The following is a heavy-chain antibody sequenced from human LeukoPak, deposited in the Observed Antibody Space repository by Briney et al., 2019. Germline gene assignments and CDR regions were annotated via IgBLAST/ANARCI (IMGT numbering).Heavy chain of an antibody. CDR1: GYIFTSYY. D-gene: IGHD3-9*01. J-gene: IGHJ2*01. V-gene: IGHV1-46*01. CDR2: INPSGGST. Sequence: ASVKVSCKASGYIFTSYYMHWVRQAPGQGLEWMGIINPSGGSTSYAQKFQGRVTMTRDTSTSTVYMELSSLRSEDTAVYYCARQYSDILTGYHRGELYWYFDLWGRGTLVTVSS. CDR3: ARQYSDILTGYHRGELYWYFDL.